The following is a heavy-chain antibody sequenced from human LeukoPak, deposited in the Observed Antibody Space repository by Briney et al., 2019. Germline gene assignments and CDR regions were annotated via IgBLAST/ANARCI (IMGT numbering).Heavy chain of an antibody. CDR2: IWYDGSNK. CDR1: GFTFSSYG. J-gene: IGHJ6*02. D-gene: IGHD5-18*01. V-gene: IGHV3-33*01. CDR3: ARAPGYSYGYYYYYGMDV. Sequence: GGSLRLSCAASGFTFSSYGMHWVRQAPGKGLEWVAVIWYDGSNKYYADSVKGRFTISRDNSKNTLYLQMNSLRAEDTAVYYCARAPGYSYGYYYYYGMDVWGQGTTVTVSS.